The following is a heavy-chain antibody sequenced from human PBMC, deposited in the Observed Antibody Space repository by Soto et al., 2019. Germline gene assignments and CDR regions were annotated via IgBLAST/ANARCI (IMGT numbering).Heavy chain of an antibody. Sequence: EVQLVESGGGLVQPGGSLRLSCAASGFTFSSYSMNWVRQAPGKGLEWVSYISSSSSTIYYADSVKGRFTISRDNAKNSLYLQMNSLRDEDTAVYYCARDQWFGATVTYCDYWGQGTLVTVSS. CDR2: ISSSSSTI. CDR3: ARDQWFGATVTYCDY. V-gene: IGHV3-48*02. J-gene: IGHJ4*02. CDR1: GFTFSSYS. D-gene: IGHD3-10*01.